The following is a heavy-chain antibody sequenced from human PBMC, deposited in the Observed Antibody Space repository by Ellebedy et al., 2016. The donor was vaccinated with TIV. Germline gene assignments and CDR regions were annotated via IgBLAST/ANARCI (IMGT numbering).Heavy chain of an antibody. D-gene: IGHD3-10*01. CDR2: IDPKSGGT. CDR3: ARDGSGSLSSDY. J-gene: IGHJ4*02. Sequence: AASVKVSCKASGYTFTDYYIHWARQAPGQGLEWMGWIDPKSGGTDYAQKFQGRVTMTRDTSITTLYMELSRLTSDDTAVYFCARDGSGSLSSDYWGQGTLVTVSS. CDR1: GYTFTDYY. V-gene: IGHV1-2*02.